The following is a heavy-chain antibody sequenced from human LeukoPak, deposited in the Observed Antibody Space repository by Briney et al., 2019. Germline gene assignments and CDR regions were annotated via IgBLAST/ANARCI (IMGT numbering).Heavy chain of an antibody. J-gene: IGHJ4*02. D-gene: IGHD2/OR15-2a*01. CDR2: INSDGSTT. CDR3: ARAGQYRFDY. Sequence: GGSLRLSCAASGFTFSSYWMHWVGQAPGKGLVWVSRINSDGSTTNYADSVEGRFTISRDNAKNTLYLQMNSLRADDTAVYYCARAGQYRFDYWGQGALVTVSS. V-gene: IGHV3-74*01. CDR1: GFTFSSYW.